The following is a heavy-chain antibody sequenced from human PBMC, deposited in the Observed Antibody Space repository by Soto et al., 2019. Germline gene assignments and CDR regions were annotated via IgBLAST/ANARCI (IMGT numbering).Heavy chain of an antibody. Sequence: EVQLVESGGGLVKPGGSLRLSCAASGFTFSSYSMNWVRQAPGKGLEWVSSISSNSNYIYNADSVKGRFTISRDNARNSVFLHMHSLRAEDTAVYYCARDWGDYIRCDACDICGQGTMVVVSS. J-gene: IGHJ3*02. CDR1: GFTFSSYS. D-gene: IGHD4-17*01. V-gene: IGHV3-21*01. CDR2: ISSNSNYI. CDR3: ARDWGDYIRCDACDI.